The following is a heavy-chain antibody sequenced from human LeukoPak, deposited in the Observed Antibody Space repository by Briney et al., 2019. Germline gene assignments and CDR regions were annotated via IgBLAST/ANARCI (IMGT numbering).Heavy chain of an antibody. D-gene: IGHD3-22*01. CDR3: ARDRVTSIVAGIDX. CDR2: ISAYNGNT. J-gene: IGHJ4*02. Sequence: ASVKVSCKASGYTFTGYGISWVRQAPGQGLEWMGWISAYNGNTKYAQKFQGRVTMTRDTSTSTAYMELRSLRSDDAAIYYCARDRVTSIVAGIDXWGQXSLVTV. CDR1: GYTFTGYG. V-gene: IGHV1-18*01.